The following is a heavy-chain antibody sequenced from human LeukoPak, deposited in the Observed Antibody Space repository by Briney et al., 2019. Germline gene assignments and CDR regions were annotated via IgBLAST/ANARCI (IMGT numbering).Heavy chain of an antibody. V-gene: IGHV3-15*01. CDR3: TTGQWLAHFDY. CDR2: IKSKTDGGTT. Sequence: GGSLRLSCAASGFTFSNAWMSWVRQAPGKGLEWVGRIKSKTDGGTTDYAAPVKGRFTIPRDDSKNTLYLQMNSLKTEDTAVYYCTTGQWLAHFDYWGQGTLVTVSS. D-gene: IGHD6-19*01. J-gene: IGHJ4*02. CDR1: GFTFSNAW.